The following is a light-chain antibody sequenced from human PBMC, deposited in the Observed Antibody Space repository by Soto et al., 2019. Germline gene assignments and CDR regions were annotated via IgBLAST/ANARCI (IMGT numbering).Light chain of an antibody. Sequence: DIQMTQSPSSLSASVGDRVTITCRASQIISSYLNWYQQKPGKAPKLLIYAASSLQSGVPSRFSCSGSGTDFTLTISSLQPEDVSTYYCQQSYSTPHTFGQGTKLEIK. V-gene: IGKV1-39*01. CDR2: AAS. J-gene: IGKJ2*01. CDR3: QQSYSTPHT. CDR1: QIISSY.